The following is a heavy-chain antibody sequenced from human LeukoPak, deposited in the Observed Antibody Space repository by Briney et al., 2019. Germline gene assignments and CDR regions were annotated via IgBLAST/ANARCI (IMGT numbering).Heavy chain of an antibody. CDR3: ARGPRSSDWYSIDY. CDR1: GGSISGYY. Sequence: SETLSLTCIVSGGSISGYYWGWIRQPDGKGLEWIGRIYSSGNTNYNPSLKSRVTMSVDTSKNQSSLNLSSVTAADTAVYYCARGPRSSDWYSIDYWGQGTLVTVSS. V-gene: IGHV4-4*07. D-gene: IGHD6-19*01. J-gene: IGHJ4*02. CDR2: IYSSGNT.